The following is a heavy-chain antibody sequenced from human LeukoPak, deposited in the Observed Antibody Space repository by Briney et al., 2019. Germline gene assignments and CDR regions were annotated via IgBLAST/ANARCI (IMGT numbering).Heavy chain of an antibody. CDR2: IIPILGIA. J-gene: IGHJ4*02. Sequence: SVKVSCTASGGTFSSYAISWVRQAPGQGLEWMGRIIPILGIANYAQKFHGRVTITADKSTSTAYMELSSLRSEDTAVYYCARTSGYYYDSIVYWGQGTLVTVSS. CDR3: ARTSGYYYDSIVY. CDR1: GGTFSSYA. V-gene: IGHV1-69*04. D-gene: IGHD3-22*01.